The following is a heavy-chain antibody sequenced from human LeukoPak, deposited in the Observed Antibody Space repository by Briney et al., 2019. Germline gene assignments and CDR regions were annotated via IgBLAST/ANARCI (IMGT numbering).Heavy chain of an antibody. V-gene: IGHV3-21*01. Sequence: GGSLRLSRRASGFIFSSYALNWVRRAPGQGLEWVSSISSSGGDIYYTDSVKGRFTISRDNARKSLYLQMNSLRVEDTAVYYCVRDYGGSSGAFDLWGQGTMVTVSS. CDR3: VRDYGGSSGAFDL. CDR2: ISSSGGDI. D-gene: IGHD4-23*01. CDR1: GFIFSSYA. J-gene: IGHJ3*01.